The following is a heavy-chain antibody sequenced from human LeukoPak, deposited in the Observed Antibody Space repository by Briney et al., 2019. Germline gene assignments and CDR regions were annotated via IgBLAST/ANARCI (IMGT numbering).Heavy chain of an antibody. CDR1: GFTFSSYA. Sequence: GGSLRLSCAASGFTFSSYAMSWVRQAPGKGLEWVSAISGSGGSTYYADSVKGRFTISRDNSKNTPYLQMNSLRAEDTAVYYCAKDLYYDFWSGYMDVWGQGTTVTVSS. J-gene: IGHJ6*02. CDR2: ISGSGGST. D-gene: IGHD3-3*01. CDR3: AKDLYYDFWSGYMDV. V-gene: IGHV3-23*01.